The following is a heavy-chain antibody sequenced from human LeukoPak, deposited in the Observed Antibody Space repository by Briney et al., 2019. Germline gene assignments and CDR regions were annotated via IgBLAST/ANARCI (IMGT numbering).Heavy chain of an antibody. V-gene: IGHV3-21*01. D-gene: IGHD2-15*01. CDR3: ARDEGYSFDY. Sequence: RTGGSLGLSCAASGFTFSSYIMNWVRQAPGKGLEWVSSISRNGTYIHYADSVKGRFTISRDNAKQSLYLQMSSLRAEDTAVYYCARDEGYSFDYWGQGTLVTVSS. CDR2: ISRNGTYI. J-gene: IGHJ4*02. CDR1: GFTFSSYI.